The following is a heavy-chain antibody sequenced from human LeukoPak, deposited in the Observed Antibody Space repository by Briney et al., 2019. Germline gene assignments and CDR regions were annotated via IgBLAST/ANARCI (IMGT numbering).Heavy chain of an antibody. CDR2: VSHSGHT. CDR3: ARGGTVAGYRSPLKNHFDS. D-gene: IGHD6-19*01. CDR1: GGSFSAYY. Sequence: PSETLSLTCGVYGGSFSAYYWTWIRQTPGKGLEWIGEVSHSGHTEYNPSPRSRVTILLDTSKNQFSLSVKSVTAADTAVYYCARGGTVAGYRSPLKNHFDSWGQGSLVTVSS. J-gene: IGHJ4*02. V-gene: IGHV4-34*01.